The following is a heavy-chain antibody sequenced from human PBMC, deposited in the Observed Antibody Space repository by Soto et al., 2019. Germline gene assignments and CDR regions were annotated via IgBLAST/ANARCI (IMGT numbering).Heavy chain of an antibody. J-gene: IGHJ4*02. Sequence: GSLRLSCEASGFRFNSYSMNWVRQAPQKGLEWVSLIDARSNYIYYADSVKGRFTISRDNARNSLYLQMDSLRVEDTAVYYCVRENEMAGATSAFEYWGQGPPVTVS. CDR3: VRENEMAGATSAFEY. CDR1: GFRFNSYS. D-gene: IGHD1-26*01. V-gene: IGHV3-21*06. CDR2: IDARSNYI.